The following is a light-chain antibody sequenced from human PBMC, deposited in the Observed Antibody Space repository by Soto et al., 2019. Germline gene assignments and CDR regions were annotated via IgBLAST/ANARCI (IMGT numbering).Light chain of an antibody. CDR3: TTRDDSLNGHVV. Sequence: QSVLTQPPSASGTPGQRGTISCSGSSSIIGSNAVNWYQQLPGTAPKLLMYSNNQRPSGVPDRFSGSKSGTSASLAISGLQCEDEADYYCTTRDDSLNGHVVFGGGTKLTLL. CDR2: SNN. V-gene: IGLV1-44*01. CDR1: SSIIGSNA. J-gene: IGLJ2*01.